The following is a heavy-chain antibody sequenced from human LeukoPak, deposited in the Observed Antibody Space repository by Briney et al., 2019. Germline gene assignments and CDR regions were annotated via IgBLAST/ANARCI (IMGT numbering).Heavy chain of an antibody. J-gene: IGHJ3*02. CDR2: ISSSSSYI. V-gene: IGHV3-21*04. D-gene: IGHD2-2*01. CDR3: AKASTCCYAGAACGAFDI. CDR1: GFTFSSYS. Sequence: GGSLRLSCAASGFTFSSYSMNWVRQAPGKGLEWISSISSSSSYIYYADSVKGRFTISRDNSKNTLYLQMNSLRAEDTAVYYCAKASTCCYAGAACGAFDIWGQGTMVTVSS.